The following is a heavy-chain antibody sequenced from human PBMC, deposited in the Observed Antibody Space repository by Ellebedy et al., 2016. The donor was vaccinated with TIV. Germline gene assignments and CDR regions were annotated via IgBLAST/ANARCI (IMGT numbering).Heavy chain of an antibody. CDR3: ARGPSRGYNYYYGMDV. D-gene: IGHD6-13*01. Sequence: GESLKISXVASGFTLSSYWMHWVRQAPGKGLVWVSRIKSDGSVTTYADSVKGRFTTSRDNAKNTLYLQMSSLRAEDTAVYYCARGPSRGYNYYYGMDVWGQGTTVTVSS. CDR2: IKSDGSVT. J-gene: IGHJ6*02. CDR1: GFTLSSYW. V-gene: IGHV3-74*03.